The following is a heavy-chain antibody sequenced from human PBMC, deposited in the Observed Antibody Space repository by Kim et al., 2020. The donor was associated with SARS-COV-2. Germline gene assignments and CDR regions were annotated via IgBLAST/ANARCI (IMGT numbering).Heavy chain of an antibody. CDR1: GFTFSSYA. J-gene: IGHJ4*02. CDR2: FYSGGSST. V-gene: IGHV3-23*03. Sequence: GGSLRLSCAASGFTFSSYAMSWVRQAPGKGLECVSVFYSGGSSTYYADSVKGRFTISRDNSKNALYLQMNSLRAEDTAVYYCAKEMWRGGNSPPAYWGQG. CDR3: AKEMWRGGNSPPAY. D-gene: IGHD2-21*02.